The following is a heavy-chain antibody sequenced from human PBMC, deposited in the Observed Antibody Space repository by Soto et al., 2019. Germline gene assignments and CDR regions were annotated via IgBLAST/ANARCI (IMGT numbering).Heavy chain of an antibody. CDR3: ARDQSSSDVEGYYYYGMDV. J-gene: IGHJ6*02. V-gene: IGHV3-33*01. Sequence: PGGSLRLSCAASGFTFSSYGMHWVRQAPGKGLEWVAVIWYDGSNKYYADSVKGRFTISRDNSKNTLYLQMNSLRAEDTAVYYCARDQSSSDVEGYYYYGMDVWGQGTTVTVSS. D-gene: IGHD3-22*01. CDR1: GFTFSSYG. CDR2: IWYDGSNK.